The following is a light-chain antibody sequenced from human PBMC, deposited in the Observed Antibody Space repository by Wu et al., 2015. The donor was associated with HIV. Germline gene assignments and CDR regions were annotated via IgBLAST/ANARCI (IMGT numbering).Light chain of an antibody. CDR3: QQLTGYPIT. V-gene: IGKV1-5*03. CDR1: QSISSW. CDR2: KAS. J-gene: IGKJ4*01. Sequence: DIQMTQSPSTLSASVGDRVTITCRASQSISSWLAWYQQKPGKAPKLLIYKASILESGVPSRFSGSESGTQFTLTITSLQPEDFATYYCQQLTGYPITFGGGTKGGDQ.